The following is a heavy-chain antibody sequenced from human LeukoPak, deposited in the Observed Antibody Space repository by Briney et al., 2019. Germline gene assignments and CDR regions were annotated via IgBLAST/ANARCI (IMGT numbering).Heavy chain of an antibody. V-gene: IGHV3-74*01. D-gene: IGHD3-10*01. CDR3: IRGLAPYYGFFDY. CDR1: GFTFSSHW. CDR2: VSTDGSNT. Sequence: PGGSLRLSCAASGFTFSSHWMHWVRQAPGKGLEWVSRVSTDGSNTYYADSVKGRFTISRDNAKNTLYLQMGSLRAEDTAMYYCIRGLAPYYGFFDYWGQGSLVTVSS. J-gene: IGHJ4*02.